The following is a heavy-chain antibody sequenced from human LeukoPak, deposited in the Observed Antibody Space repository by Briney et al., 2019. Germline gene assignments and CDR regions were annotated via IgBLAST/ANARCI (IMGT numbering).Heavy chain of an antibody. CDR2: IYYSGST. CDR1: GGSISSGDYY. D-gene: IGHD6-13*01. J-gene: IGHJ4*02. CDR3: ARLDSLSWYHDY. V-gene: IGHV4-30-4*01. Sequence: SETLSLTCTVSGGSISSGDYYWSWIRQPPGKGLEWIGYIYYSGSTYYNPSLKSRVTISVDTSKNQFSLKLSSVTAADTAVYYCARLDSLSWYHDYWGQGTLVTVSS.